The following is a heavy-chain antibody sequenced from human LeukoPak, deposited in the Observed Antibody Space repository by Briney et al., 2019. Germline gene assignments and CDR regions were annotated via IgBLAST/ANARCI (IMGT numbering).Heavy chain of an antibody. CDR2: MNPNSGNT. CDR3: ARAKDGYTNFDN. D-gene: IGHD5-24*01. CDR1: GYTFTSYD. V-gene: IGHV1-8*01. Sequence: ASVKVSCKASGYTFTSYDINWVRQATGQGLEWMGWMNPNSGNTGYTQKFQGRVTMTRDTSIGTAYMELSSLRSKDTAVYYCARAKDGYTNFDNWGQGTLVTVSS. J-gene: IGHJ4*02.